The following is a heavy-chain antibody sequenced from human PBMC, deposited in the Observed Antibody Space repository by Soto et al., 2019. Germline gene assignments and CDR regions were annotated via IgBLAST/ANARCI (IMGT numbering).Heavy chain of an antibody. CDR1: GGSVISGSYY. V-gene: IGHV4-61*01. CDR2: IYYSGST. Sequence: SETLSLTCTVSGGSVISGSYYWIWIRQPPGKGLEWIGYIYYSGSTNYNPSLKSRVTISVDTSKNQFSLKLSSVTAADTAVYYCARTTGTTIEGMDVWGQGTTVTVSS. J-gene: IGHJ6*02. D-gene: IGHD1-7*01. CDR3: ARTTGTTIEGMDV.